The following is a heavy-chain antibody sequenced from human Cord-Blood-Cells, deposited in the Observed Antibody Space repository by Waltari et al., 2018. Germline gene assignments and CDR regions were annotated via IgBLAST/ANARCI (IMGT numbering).Heavy chain of an antibody. D-gene: IGHD3-3*01. Sequence: QLQLQESGPGLVKPSEPLSLTCTVSGGSTSSSRYSRRWLRQPPGKGLEWIGGIYYSGSTYYNPSLKSRVTISVDTSKNQFSLKLSSVTAADTAVYYCASVRFLEWLLYYWGQGTLVTVSS. J-gene: IGHJ4*02. CDR3: ASVRFLEWLLYY. CDR1: GGSTSSSRYS. V-gene: IGHV4-39*01. CDR2: IYYSGST.